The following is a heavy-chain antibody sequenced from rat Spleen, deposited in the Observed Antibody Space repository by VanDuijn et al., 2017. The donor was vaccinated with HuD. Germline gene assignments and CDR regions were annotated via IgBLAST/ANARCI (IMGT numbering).Heavy chain of an antibody. CDR3: ARGPNYGGYLDYFDY. Sequence: EVKLVESGGGLVQPGRSLKLSCAASGFSFNDYWMGWVRQAPGTGLERIGEINKDSSTIKYTPSLKDRFTISRDNAQNTLYLQMSKLGSEDTAIYYCARGPNYGGYLDYFDYWGQGVMVTVSS. V-gene: IGHV4-2*01. CDR1: GFSFNDYW. CDR2: INKDSSTI. J-gene: IGHJ2*01. D-gene: IGHD1-11*01.